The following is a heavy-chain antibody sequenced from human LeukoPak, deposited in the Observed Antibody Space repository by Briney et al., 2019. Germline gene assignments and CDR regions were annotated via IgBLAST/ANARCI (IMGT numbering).Heavy chain of an antibody. CDR3: ARGVDGGVPAAAMGNAFDI. Sequence: GGSLRLSCAASGFTFSNFGTHWVRQAPGKGLEWVAVISYDGKNEYYTDSVKGRFTISRDNSKNTLYLQMNSLRAEDTAVYYCARGVDGGVPAAAMGNAFDIWGQGTMVTVSS. CDR1: GFTFSNFG. CDR2: ISYDGKNE. D-gene: IGHD2-2*01. J-gene: IGHJ3*02. V-gene: IGHV3-30*03.